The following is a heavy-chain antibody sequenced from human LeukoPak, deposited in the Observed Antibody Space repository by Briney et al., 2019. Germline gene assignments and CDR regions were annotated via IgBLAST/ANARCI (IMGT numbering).Heavy chain of an antibody. CDR3: ARDPRGLRYFDWLHYYGMDV. Sequence: ASVKVSCKASGYTFTSYGISWVRQAPGQGLEWMGWISAYNGNTNYAQKLQGRVTMTTDTSTSTAYMELRSLRSDDTAVYYCARDPRGLRYFDWLHYYGMDVWGQGTTVTVPS. D-gene: IGHD3-9*01. CDR2: ISAYNGNT. J-gene: IGHJ6*02. V-gene: IGHV1-18*01. CDR1: GYTFTSYG.